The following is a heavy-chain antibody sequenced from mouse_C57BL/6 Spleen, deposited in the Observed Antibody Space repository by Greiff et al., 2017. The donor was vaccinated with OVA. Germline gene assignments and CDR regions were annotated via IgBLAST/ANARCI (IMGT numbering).Heavy chain of an antibody. D-gene: IGHD1-1*01. CDR3: AREDGSSSYYFDY. Sequence: VQLQQSGPGLVKPSQSLSLTCSVTGYSITSGYYWNWIRQFPGNKLEWMGYISYDGSNNYNPSLKNRISITRDTSKNQFFLKLNSVTTEDTATYYCAREDGSSSYYFDYWGQGTTLTVSS. CDR1: GYSITSGYY. V-gene: IGHV3-6*01. CDR2: ISYDGSN. J-gene: IGHJ2*01.